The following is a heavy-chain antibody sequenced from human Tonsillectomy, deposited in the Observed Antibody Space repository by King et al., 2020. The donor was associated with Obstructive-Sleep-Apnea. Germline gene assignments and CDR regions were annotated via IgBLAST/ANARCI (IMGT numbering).Heavy chain of an antibody. Sequence: VQLVESGGGLVQPGRSLRLSCAASGFTFDDYAMHWVRQAPGKGLEWVSGIGWHSGSIGYADSVKGRFTISRDNAKNSLYLQMNSLRAEDTALYYCAKDATGYSSSWPNWFDPWGQGTLVTVSS. V-gene: IGHV3-9*01. D-gene: IGHD6-13*01. J-gene: IGHJ5*02. CDR2: IGWHSGSI. CDR3: AKDATGYSSSWPNWFDP. CDR1: GFTFDDYA.